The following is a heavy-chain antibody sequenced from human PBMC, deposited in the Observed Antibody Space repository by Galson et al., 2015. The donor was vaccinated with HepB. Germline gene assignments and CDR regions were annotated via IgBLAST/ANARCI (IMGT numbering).Heavy chain of an antibody. Sequence: SLRLSCAASGFTFSSYAMSWVRQAPGKGLEWVSAISGSGGSTYYADSVKGRFTISRDNSKNTLYLQMNSLRAEDTAVYYCAKDQEYYDSSGYYNYWGQGTLVTVSS. V-gene: IGHV3-23*01. CDR3: AKDQEYYDSSGYYNY. CDR2: ISGSGGST. J-gene: IGHJ4*02. D-gene: IGHD3-22*01. CDR1: GFTFSSYA.